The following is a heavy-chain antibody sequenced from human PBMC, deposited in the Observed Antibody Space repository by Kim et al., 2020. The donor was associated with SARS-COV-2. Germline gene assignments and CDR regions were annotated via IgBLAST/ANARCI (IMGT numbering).Heavy chain of an antibody. CDR2: IWHDGSNK. Sequence: GGSLRLSCAASGFTFSSYGMPWVRQAPGKGLEWVAVIWHDGSNKYYADSVKGRFTISKDTSKNTLYLQMNSLRAEDTAVYYCAKDFQDDYGDSWYNVMDVWGQGTTVTVSS. CDR1: GFTFSSYG. V-gene: IGHV3-33*06. D-gene: IGHD4-17*01. J-gene: IGHJ6*02. CDR3: AKDFQDDYGDSWYNVMDV.